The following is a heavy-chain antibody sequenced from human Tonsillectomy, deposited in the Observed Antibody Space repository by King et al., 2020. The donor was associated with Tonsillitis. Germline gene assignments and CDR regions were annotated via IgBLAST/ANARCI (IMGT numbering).Heavy chain of an antibody. J-gene: IGHJ4*02. D-gene: IGHD5-18*01. V-gene: IGHV3-33*01. CDR1: GFTFTNYG. CDR3: ARTSDTAAPADY. CDR2: IWYDGSSK. Sequence: VQLVESGGGVVQPGRSLRLSCAASGFTFTNYGMHWVRQAPGTGLEWVAIIWYDGSSKYYGDSVKGRFTLSRDNSKNTVYLQMSSLRAEDTAVYYCARTSDTAAPADYWGQGTLVTVSS.